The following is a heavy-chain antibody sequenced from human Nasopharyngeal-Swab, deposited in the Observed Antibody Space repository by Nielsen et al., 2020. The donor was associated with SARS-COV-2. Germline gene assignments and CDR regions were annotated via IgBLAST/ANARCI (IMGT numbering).Heavy chain of an antibody. CDR2: ISSDSGAK. J-gene: IGHJ5*02. CDR1: GFSFSTYT. Sequence: GESLKISCAASGFSFSTYTMNWVRQAPGKGLEWLSSISSDSGAKYHADSVKGRFTISRDNAKNSLYLEMNSLRAEDTAVYYCVRARRFYGDYNTEAVSWGQGTLVTVSS. CDR3: VRARRFYGDYNTEAVS. V-gene: IGHV3-21*01. D-gene: IGHD4-17*01.